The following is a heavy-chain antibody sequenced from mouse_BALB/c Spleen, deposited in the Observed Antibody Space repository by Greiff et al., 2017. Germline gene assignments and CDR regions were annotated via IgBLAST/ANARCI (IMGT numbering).Heavy chain of an antibody. CDR1: GFTFSSYT. CDR3: ARHGLGKGGYYFDY. CDR2: ISNGGGST. D-gene: IGHD1-3*01. Sequence: EVKLVESGGGLVQPGGSLKLSCAASGFTFSSYTMSWVRQTPEKRLEWVAYISNGGGSTYYPDTVKGRFTISRDNAKNTLYLQMSSLKSEDTAMYYCARHGLGKGGYYFDYWGQGTTLTVSS. J-gene: IGHJ2*01. V-gene: IGHV5-12-2*01.